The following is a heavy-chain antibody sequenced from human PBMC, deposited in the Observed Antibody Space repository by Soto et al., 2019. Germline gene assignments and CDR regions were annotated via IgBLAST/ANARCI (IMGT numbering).Heavy chain of an antibody. CDR1: GFTFSSYA. V-gene: IGHV3-30-3*01. J-gene: IGHJ6*02. Sequence: GGSLRLSCAASGFTFSSYAMHWVRQAPGKGLEWVAVISYVGSNKYYADSVKGRFTFSRDNSKNTLYLQMNSLRAEDMAVYYCARVGSPTSYMFPIDSGMDVWGQGTTVTVSS. CDR3: ARVGSPTSYMFPIDSGMDV. CDR2: ISYVGSNK. D-gene: IGHD1-26*01.